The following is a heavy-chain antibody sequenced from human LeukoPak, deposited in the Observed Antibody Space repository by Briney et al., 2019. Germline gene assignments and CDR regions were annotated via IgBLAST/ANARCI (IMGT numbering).Heavy chain of an antibody. Sequence: ASVKVSCKASGYTFTSYDINWVRQATGQGLEWMGWMNPNSGNTGYAQKFQGRVTMTRDTSITTAYMELSSLRSEDTAVYYCATRRASGASDAFDIWGQGTMVTVSS. J-gene: IGHJ3*02. CDR1: GYTFTSYD. V-gene: IGHV1-8*01. CDR2: MNPNSGNT. D-gene: IGHD1-26*01. CDR3: ATRRASGASDAFDI.